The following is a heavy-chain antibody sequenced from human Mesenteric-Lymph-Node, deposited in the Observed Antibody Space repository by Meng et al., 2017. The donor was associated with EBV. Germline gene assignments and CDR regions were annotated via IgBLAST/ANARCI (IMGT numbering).Heavy chain of an antibody. Sequence: QVAPVACGRSVEGLWCAGKVSGQASGGNFSKCGISWERPAPGQWLEWRGGIITVFGTPKYAQKFQGRVTITADESTSTAYMELRSLRSEDTAVYHCVTDGFESPGDWGQGTLVTVSS. CDR1: GGNFSKCG. CDR2: IITVFGTP. V-gene: IGHV1-69*01. CDR3: VTDGFESPGD. D-gene: IGHD3-10*01. J-gene: IGHJ4*02.